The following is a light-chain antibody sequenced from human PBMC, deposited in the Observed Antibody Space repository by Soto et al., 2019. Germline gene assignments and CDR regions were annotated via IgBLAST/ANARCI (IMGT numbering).Light chain of an antibody. J-gene: IGKJ1*01. CDR2: GAS. CDR3: QQYGSSPPCT. CDR1: QSVISSY. V-gene: IGKV3-20*01. Sequence: TLSFSPGARSTLSCRSSQSVISSYLAWYQQKPGQAPRPLIYGASSSATCIPDRFSGSGSGTDFTLTISRLEPEDFAVYYCQQYGSSPPCTFGQGTKVDIK.